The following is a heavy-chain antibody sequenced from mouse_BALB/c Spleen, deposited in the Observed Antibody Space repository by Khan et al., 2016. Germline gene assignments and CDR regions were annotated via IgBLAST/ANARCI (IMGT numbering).Heavy chain of an antibody. CDR3: ARDLNWYFAD. CDR1: GFTFSDYY. V-gene: IGHV5-4*02. CDR2: ISDGGSYT. Sequence: EVELVESGGGLVKPGGSLKLSCAASGFTFSDYYMYWVRQTPEKRLEWVATISDGGSYTYYPASVKGRFTISRDTAKNNLYLQMSRLKAEDTVKYYCARDLNWYFADWGAGTTVTVSA. J-gene: IGHJ1*01.